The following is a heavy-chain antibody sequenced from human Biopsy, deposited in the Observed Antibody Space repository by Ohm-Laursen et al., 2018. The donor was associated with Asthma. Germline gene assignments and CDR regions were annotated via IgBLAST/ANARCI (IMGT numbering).Heavy chain of an antibody. V-gene: IGHV1-69*06. D-gene: IGHD4-17*01. CDR3: ASDFPKDYVRYNFQF. CDR1: GGTSSNFA. J-gene: IGHJ4*02. CDR2: IMTVFGTT. Sequence: VASVKVSCKAPGGTSSNFAISWVRQAPGQGLEWLGGIMTVFGTTNYAQKFQGRVTMTEDTSTDTAYMELSSLSSDDTAVYYCASDFPKDYVRYNFQFWGQGTLVTVSS.